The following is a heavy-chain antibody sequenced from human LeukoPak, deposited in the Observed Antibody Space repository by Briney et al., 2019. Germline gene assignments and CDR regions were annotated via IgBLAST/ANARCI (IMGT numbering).Heavy chain of an antibody. CDR2: ISSSGSTI. CDR3: ASRPYYYDRSGYNDY. D-gene: IGHD3-22*01. V-gene: IGHV3-48*03. CDR1: GFTLSNHA. Sequence: PGGSLRLSCAASGFTLSNHAMIWVRQAPGKGLEWISYISSSGSTIYYADSVKGRFTISRDNAKNSLYLQMNSLRAEDTAVYYCASRPYYYDRSGYNDYWGQGTLVTVSS. J-gene: IGHJ4*02.